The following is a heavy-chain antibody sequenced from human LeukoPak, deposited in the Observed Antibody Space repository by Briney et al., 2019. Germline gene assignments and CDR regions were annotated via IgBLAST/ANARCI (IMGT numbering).Heavy chain of an antibody. CDR3: ARPLAPQKARTRDWYFDL. J-gene: IGHJ2*01. Sequence: SETLSLTCTVSGGSISSGDYYWSWIRQPPGKGLEWIGYIYYSGSTYYNPSLKSRVTISVDTSKNQFSLKLSSVTAADTAVYYCARPLAPQKARTRDWYFDLWGRGTLVTVSS. V-gene: IGHV4-30-4*01. CDR1: GGSISSGDYY. CDR2: IYYSGST. D-gene: IGHD1-14*01.